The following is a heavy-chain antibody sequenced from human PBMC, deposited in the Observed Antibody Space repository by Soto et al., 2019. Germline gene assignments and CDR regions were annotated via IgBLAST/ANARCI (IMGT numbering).Heavy chain of an antibody. CDR3: ARESPHSNWFDP. V-gene: IGHV4-59*01. CDR1: GCSISSYY. J-gene: IGHJ5*02. CDR2: IYYSGST. Sequence: SETLSLTCTFSGCSISSYYWSWIRQPPGKGLEWIGYIYYSGSTNYNPSLKSRVTISVDTSKNQFSLRLSSVTAADTAVYYCARESPHSNWFDPWGQGTLVTVSS.